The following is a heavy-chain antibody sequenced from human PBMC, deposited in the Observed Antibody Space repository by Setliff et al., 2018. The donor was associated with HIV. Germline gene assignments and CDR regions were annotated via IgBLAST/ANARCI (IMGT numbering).Heavy chain of an antibody. V-gene: IGHV3-23*01. J-gene: IGHJ6*03. CDR2: ISGGDIGT. CDR1: GFTFNYYA. D-gene: IGHD3-16*01. Sequence: GSLRLSCAASGFTFNYYAMSWVRQAPGKGLEWVSSISGGDIGTFYADSVKGRFTISRDSSEDILYLQMNSLRAEDTAVYYCAKGAPSDGIHYYYYMDVWGKGTTVTVSS. CDR3: AKGAPSDGIHYYYYMDV.